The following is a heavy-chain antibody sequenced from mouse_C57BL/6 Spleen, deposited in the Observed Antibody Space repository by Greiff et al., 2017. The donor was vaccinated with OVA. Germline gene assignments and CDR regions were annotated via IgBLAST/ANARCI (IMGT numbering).Heavy chain of an antibody. D-gene: IGHD1-1*01. CDR3: ARQPLRTGYFDV. V-gene: IGHV5-9*01. J-gene: IGHJ1*03. Sequence: DVMLVESGGGLVKPGGSLKLSCAASGFTFSSYTMSWVRQTPEKRLEWVATISGGGGNTYYPDSVKGRFTISRDNAKNTLYLQMSRLRSEDTALYYCARQPLRTGYFDVWGTGTTVTVSS. CDR1: GFTFSSYT. CDR2: ISGGGGNT.